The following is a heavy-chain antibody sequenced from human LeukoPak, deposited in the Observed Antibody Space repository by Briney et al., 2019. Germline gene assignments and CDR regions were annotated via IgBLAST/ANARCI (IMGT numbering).Heavy chain of an antibody. CDR3: ARSEGYDIVTGPFDF. CDR1: GYTFTAFY. Sequence: ASVKVSCKASGYTFTAFYIHWVRQASGQGLEWMGWINPHVGGTKTAQKFQGRVTMTRDTTFTTAYMELSSLRSDDTAVYYCARSEGYDIVTGPFDFWGQRTLVTVSS. V-gene: IGHV1-2*02. J-gene: IGHJ4*02. D-gene: IGHD3-9*01. CDR2: INPHVGGT.